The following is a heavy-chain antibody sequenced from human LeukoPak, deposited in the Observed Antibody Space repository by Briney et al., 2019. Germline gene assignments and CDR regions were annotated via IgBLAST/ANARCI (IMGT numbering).Heavy chain of an antibody. CDR3: ARDSGAYSYVNWFDP. Sequence: ASVKVSCKASGYSFIRYHIHWVRQAPGQGLEWMGVLKLYDGSISHAQKFQGRVTITADESTSTAYMELSSLRSEDTAVYYCARDSGAYSYVNWFDPWGQGTLVTVSS. D-gene: IGHD5-18*01. V-gene: IGHV1-46*01. J-gene: IGHJ5*02. CDR1: GYSFIRYH. CDR2: LKLYDGSI.